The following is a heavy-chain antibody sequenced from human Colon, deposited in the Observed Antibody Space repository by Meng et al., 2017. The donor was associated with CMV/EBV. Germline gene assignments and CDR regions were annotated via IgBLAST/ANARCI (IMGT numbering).Heavy chain of an antibody. CDR3: ARRIATTGNYFDY. CDR2: IYPGGSDT. J-gene: IGHJ4*02. V-gene: IGHV5-51*01. D-gene: IGHD6-13*01. CDR1: GYSFSSYW. Sequence: GESLKISCTGSGYSFSSYWIGWVRQMPGKGLEWMGIIYPGGSDTRYIPAIQGQLTMSVDHSNSTAYLQLSSLRASDTVMYFCARRIATTGNYFDYWGQGALVTVSS.